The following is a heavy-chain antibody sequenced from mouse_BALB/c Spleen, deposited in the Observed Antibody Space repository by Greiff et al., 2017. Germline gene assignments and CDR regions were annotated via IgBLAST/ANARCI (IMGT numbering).Heavy chain of an antibody. J-gene: IGHJ1*01. Sequence: EVQLQQSGAELVRPGALVKLSCKASGFNIKDYYMHWVKQRPEQGLEWIGWIDPENGNTIYDPKFQGKASITADTSSNTAYLQLSSLTSEDTAVYYCAHSSGVFDVWGAGTTVTVSS. V-gene: IGHV14-1*02. CDR1: GFNIKDYY. D-gene: IGHD6-1*01. CDR3: AHSSGVFDV. CDR2: IDPENGNT.